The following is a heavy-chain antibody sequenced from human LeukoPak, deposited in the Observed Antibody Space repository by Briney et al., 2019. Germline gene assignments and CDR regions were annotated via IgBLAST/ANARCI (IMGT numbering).Heavy chain of an antibody. CDR2: ISSSSYI. D-gene: IGHD6-19*01. CDR3: ARDLSHSSGWYR. J-gene: IGHJ4*02. V-gene: IGHV3-21*01. Sequence: GGSLRLSCAASGFTFSSYSMNWVRQAPGKGLEWVSSISSSSYIYYADSVKGRFTISRDNAKNSLYLQMNSLRAEDTAVYYCARDLSHSSGWYRWGQGTLVTVSS. CDR1: GFTFSSYS.